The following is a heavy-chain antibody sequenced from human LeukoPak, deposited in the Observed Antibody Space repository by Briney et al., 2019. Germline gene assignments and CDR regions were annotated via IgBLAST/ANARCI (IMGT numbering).Heavy chain of an antibody. CDR2: IKAKTAGGTT. J-gene: IGHJ4*02. V-gene: IGHV3-15*01. CDR1: GFTFTTAW. Sequence: GGPLRLSCAVSGFTFTTAWMSGVRQAPGKGLEWVGHIKAKTAGGTTDYAAPVKGRLTISRDDSQNTLFVQMNTLRTEDTGVYDCAHLGRGWYVRDWGRGTLVTVSS. D-gene: IGHD6-19*01. CDR3: AHLGRGWYVRD.